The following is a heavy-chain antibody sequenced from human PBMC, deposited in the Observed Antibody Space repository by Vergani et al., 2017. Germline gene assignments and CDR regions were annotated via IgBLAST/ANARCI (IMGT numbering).Heavy chain of an antibody. Sequence: QVQLQQWGAGLLKPSETLSLTCAVYGGSFSGYYWSWFRQPPGKGLEWIGEINHSGSTNYNPSLKSPVTISVDTAKNQFSLKLSSVTAADTAVYYCAREMTENWFDPWGQGTLVTVSS. CDR2: INHSGST. CDR3: AREMTENWFDP. CDR1: GGSFSGYY. D-gene: IGHD2-21*02. V-gene: IGHV4-34*01. J-gene: IGHJ5*02.